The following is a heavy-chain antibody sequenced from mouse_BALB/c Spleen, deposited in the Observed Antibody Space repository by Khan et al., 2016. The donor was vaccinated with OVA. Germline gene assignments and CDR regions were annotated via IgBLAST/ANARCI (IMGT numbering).Heavy chain of an antibody. CDR2: TNPTSGYT. V-gene: IGHV1-7*01. J-gene: IGHJ2*01. CDR3: ARDRIDY. Sequence: VQLQQSGAELAKPGASVKMSCKASGYTFTSYWMHWIKQRPGQGLEWIGYTNPTSGYTDYNQKFKDKATLTADKSSSTAYMHLSSLTSDDSAVYYCARDRIDYWGQGTALTVSS. CDR1: GYTFTSYW.